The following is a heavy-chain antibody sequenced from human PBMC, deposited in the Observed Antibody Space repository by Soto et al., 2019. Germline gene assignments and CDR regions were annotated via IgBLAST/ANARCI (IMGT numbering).Heavy chain of an antibody. CDR1: GYTFNTYG. J-gene: IGHJ5*02. CDR2: ISAYDGKT. CDR3: ARDPHEFWTSYWFDP. Sequence: ASVKVSCKTSGYTFNTYGINWVRQAAGQGLELMGWISAYDGKTTYAEKFQGRVTLTSDTSTRTAYMELRSLRSDDTAIYYCARDPHEFWTSYWFDPWGQGTPVTVSS. D-gene: IGHD3-3*01. V-gene: IGHV1-18*01.